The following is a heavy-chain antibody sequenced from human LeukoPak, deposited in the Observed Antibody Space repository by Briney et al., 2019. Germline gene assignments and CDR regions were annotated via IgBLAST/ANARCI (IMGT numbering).Heavy chain of an antibody. CDR1: GGSISSYH. CDR2: IYYSGST. Sequence: TPSETLSLTCIVSGGSISSYHWSWIRQPPGKGLEWIGYIYYSGSTNYNPSLKSRVTISVDTSKNQFSLKLSSVTAADTAVYYCARDHMGSSSRAFDIWGQGTMVTVSS. J-gene: IGHJ3*02. D-gene: IGHD6-6*01. CDR3: ARDHMGSSSRAFDI. V-gene: IGHV4-59*01.